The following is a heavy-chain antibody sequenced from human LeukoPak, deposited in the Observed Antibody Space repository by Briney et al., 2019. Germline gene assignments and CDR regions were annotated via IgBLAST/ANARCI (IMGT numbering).Heavy chain of an antibody. V-gene: IGHV3-30*02. D-gene: IGHD3-10*01. CDR2: LRYDGSNK. CDR1: GFTFSSYG. Sequence: GGSLRLSCAASGFTFSSYGMHWVRQAPGKGLEWVAFLRYDGSNKYYADSVKGRFTISRDNSKNTLYLQMNSLRAEDTAVYYCARVLSGRGSLYDYYYYMDVRGKGTTVTISS. CDR3: ARVLSGRGSLYDYYYYMDV. J-gene: IGHJ6*03.